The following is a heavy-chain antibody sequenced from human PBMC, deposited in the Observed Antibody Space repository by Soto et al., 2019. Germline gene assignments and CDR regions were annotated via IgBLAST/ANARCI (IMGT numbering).Heavy chain of an antibody. CDR1: GGFISISTYD. Sequence: SETLSVSCTVSGGFISISTYDWGWIRQPPGKGVEWIGSIYYSGSTYYNPSLKSRVTISVDTSKNQFSLKLSSVTAADTAVYYCAQTYYYDSSGYHDPTDWFDPWGQGTLVTVSS. D-gene: IGHD3-22*01. CDR3: AQTYYYDSSGYHDPTDWFDP. V-gene: IGHV4-39*01. CDR2: IYYSGST. J-gene: IGHJ5*02.